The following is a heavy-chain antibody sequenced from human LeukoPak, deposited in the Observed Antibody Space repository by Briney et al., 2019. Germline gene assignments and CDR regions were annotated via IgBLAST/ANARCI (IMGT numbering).Heavy chain of an antibody. V-gene: IGHV1-58*01. CDR2: IVVGSGNT. D-gene: IGHD1-26*01. Sequence: GASVKVSCKASGFTFSNSAVQWVRQARGQRLEWIGWIVVGSGNTNYAQKFQERVTIARDVSTSTAYIELTSLRSEDTAVYYCAADIVGAQLHWGQGTVDTVSS. J-gene: IGHJ4*02. CDR1: GFTFSNSA. CDR3: AADIVGAQLH.